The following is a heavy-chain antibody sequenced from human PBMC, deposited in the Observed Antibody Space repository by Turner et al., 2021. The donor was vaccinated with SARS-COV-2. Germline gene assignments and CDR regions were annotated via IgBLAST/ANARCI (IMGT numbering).Heavy chain of an antibody. D-gene: IGHD3-16*01. CDR2: VLDSETT. Sequence: QLPLRESGPGLVKPSETLSLTCTVSGGSVDSSTYYWGWIRQPPGKGLEWLGSVLDSETTFYNPSLSSRVTISIDASRNQFSLRLASVTAADTDVYYCAGGPSAVYFDSWGLGTLVTVSS. CDR1: GGSVDSSTYY. J-gene: IGHJ4*02. V-gene: IGHV4-39*01. CDR3: AGGPSAVYFDS.